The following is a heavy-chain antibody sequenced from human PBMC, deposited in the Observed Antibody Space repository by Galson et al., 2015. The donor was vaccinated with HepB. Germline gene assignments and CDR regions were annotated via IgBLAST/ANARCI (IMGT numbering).Heavy chain of an antibody. J-gene: IGHJ4*02. D-gene: IGHD6-19*01. CDR3: ARGPPHSNGWPY. V-gene: IGHV3-64*01. CDR1: GFIFSSYA. CDR2: ISSNGDTT. Sequence: SLRLSCAASGFIFSSYAMHWVRQAPGKGLEYVSAISSNGDTTYYANSVRGRFTISRDNSKNTLYLQMNSLRAEDTAVYYCARGPPHSNGWPYWGQGTLVTVSS.